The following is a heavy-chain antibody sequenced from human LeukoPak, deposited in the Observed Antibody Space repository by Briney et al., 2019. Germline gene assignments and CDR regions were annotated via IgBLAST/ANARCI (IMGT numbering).Heavy chain of an antibody. CDR1: GGTFSSYA. J-gene: IGHJ3*02. CDR2: IIPIFGTA. Sequence: SVKVSCKASGGTFSSYAISWVRQAPGQGLEWMGRIIPIFGTANYAQKFQGRVTITTDESTSTAYMELSSLRSEDTAVYYCARSVGSGYHDAVDIWGRGTMVTVSS. V-gene: IGHV1-69*05. CDR3: ARSVGSGYHDAVDI. D-gene: IGHD3-22*01.